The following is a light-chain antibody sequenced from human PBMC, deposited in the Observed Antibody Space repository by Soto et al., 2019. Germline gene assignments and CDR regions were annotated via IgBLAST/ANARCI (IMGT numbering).Light chain of an antibody. J-gene: IGKJ5*01. CDR2: DAS. V-gene: IGKV3-11*01. CDR1: HSVTRY. CDR3: QQRYNWPIT. Sequence: EIVLTESPGTLSLSQETRATLSCRASHSVTRYVAWYQQKPGQAPRLLISDASGRATGIPDRFSGSGSETDFSLTISSLEPEDFSVYYCQQRYNWPITFGQGTRLEIK.